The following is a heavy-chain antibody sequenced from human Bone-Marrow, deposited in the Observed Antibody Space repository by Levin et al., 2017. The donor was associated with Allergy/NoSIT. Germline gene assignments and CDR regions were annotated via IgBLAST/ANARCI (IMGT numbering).Heavy chain of an antibody. V-gene: IGHV4-59*01. CDR1: GDSITKDY. D-gene: IGHD2-2*01. CDR2: VHHSGST. J-gene: IGHJ4*02. CDR3: VRWGASWPFFDS. Sequence: SQTLSLTCTVSGDSITKDYWSWIRPSPGKGLEWIGFVHHSGSTNYDPSLKPRVTMSPDTSKNQFSLNLRSVTAADTAVYFCVRWGASWPFFDSWGQGILVTVSS.